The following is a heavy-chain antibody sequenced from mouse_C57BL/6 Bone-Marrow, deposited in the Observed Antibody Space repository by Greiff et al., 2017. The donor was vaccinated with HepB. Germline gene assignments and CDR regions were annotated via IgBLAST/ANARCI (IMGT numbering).Heavy chain of an antibody. Sequence: VKVVESGAELARPGASVKLSCKASGYTFTSYGISWVKQRTGQGLEWIGEIYPRSGNTYYNEKFKGKATLTADKSSSTAYMELRSLTSEDSAVYFCARSITTVVDYWGQGTTLTVSS. CDR3: ARSITTVVDY. CDR2: IYPRSGNT. CDR1: GYTFTSYG. J-gene: IGHJ2*01. D-gene: IGHD1-1*01. V-gene: IGHV1-81*01.